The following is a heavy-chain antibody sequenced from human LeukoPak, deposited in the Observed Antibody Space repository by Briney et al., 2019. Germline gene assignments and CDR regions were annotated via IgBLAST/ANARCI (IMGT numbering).Heavy chain of an antibody. V-gene: IGHV4-39*01. Sequence: SETLSLTCSVSGGSISSSSYYWVWIRQPPGKGLEWIGWIYYSGITYYNPSLKSRVTISVDMSKNQFSLHLHSVTAADTAVYYCARHPYYHYYMDVWGKGTTVTVSS. CDR2: IYYSGIT. CDR1: GGSISSSSYY. CDR3: ARHPYYHYYMDV. J-gene: IGHJ6*03.